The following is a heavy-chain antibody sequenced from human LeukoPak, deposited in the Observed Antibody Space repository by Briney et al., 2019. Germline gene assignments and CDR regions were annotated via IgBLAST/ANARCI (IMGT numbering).Heavy chain of an antibody. V-gene: IGHV3-30*02. CDR3: ARALGYGVDY. D-gene: IGHD4-17*01. Sequence: GGSLRLSCAASGFTFSSYGMHWVRQAPGKGLEWVAFIRYDGSNKYYADSVKGRFTISRDNSKNTLYLQMNRLRAEDTAVYYCARALGYGVDYWGQGTLVTVSS. J-gene: IGHJ4*02. CDR2: IRYDGSNK. CDR1: GFTFSSYG.